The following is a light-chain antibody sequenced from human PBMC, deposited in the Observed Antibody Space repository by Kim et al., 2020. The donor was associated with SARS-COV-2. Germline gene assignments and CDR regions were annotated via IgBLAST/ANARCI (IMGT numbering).Light chain of an antibody. J-gene: IGLJ2*01. V-gene: IGLV2-14*03. CDR3: ASYTTSSTVL. CDR1: NSDVGAYTY. Sequence: QSITISCTGTNSDVGAYTYVSWYQQHPGKAPKLMIYDVNNRPSGVSSRFSGSKSGNTASLTISGLQGDDEADYFCASYTTSSTVLFGGGTKVTVV. CDR2: DVN.